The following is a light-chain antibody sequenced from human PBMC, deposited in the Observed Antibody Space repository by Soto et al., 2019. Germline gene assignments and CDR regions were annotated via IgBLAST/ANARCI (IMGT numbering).Light chain of an antibody. CDR3: QQYGTSPRYT. J-gene: IGKJ2*01. V-gene: IGKV3-20*01. CDR1: QSVSSTY. CDR2: GAS. Sequence: EIVLTQSPGTLSLSPGERATLSCRASQSVSSTYLVWYQQKPGQAPRVLIYGASRRATGIPDRFSGSGSGTDFTLTISRLEPEDFAVYYCQQYGTSPRYTFGQGTKLEIK.